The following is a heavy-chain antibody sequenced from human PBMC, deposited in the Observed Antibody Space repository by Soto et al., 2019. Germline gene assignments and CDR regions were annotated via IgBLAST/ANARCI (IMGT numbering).Heavy chain of an antibody. V-gene: IGHV1-8*01. CDR3: ARGKGFFTIFGVVKCYFDY. CDR1: GYTFTSYD. CDR2: MNPNSGNT. J-gene: IGHJ4*02. D-gene: IGHD3-3*01. Sequence: ASVKVSCKASGYTFTSYDINWVRQATGQGLEWMGWMNPNSGNTGYAQKFQGRVTMTRNTSISTAYMELSSLRSEDTAVYYCARGKGFFTIFGVVKCYFDYWGQGTLVTVSS.